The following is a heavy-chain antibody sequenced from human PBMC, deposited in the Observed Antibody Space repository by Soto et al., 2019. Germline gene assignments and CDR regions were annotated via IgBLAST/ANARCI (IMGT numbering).Heavy chain of an antibody. D-gene: IGHD2-15*01. CDR3: ARARGGYIDD. Sequence: SETLSLTCTVSGGSISSYYWSWIRQPPGKGLEWIGYIYYSGSTNYNPSLKSRVTISVDTSKNQFSLKLSSVTAADTAVYYCARARGGYIDDWGQGTLVNVSS. CDR2: IYYSGST. J-gene: IGHJ4*02. CDR1: GGSISSYY. V-gene: IGHV4-59*01.